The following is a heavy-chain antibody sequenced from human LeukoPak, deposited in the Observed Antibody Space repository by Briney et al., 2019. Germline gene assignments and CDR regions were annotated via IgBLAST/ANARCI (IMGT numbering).Heavy chain of an antibody. J-gene: IGHJ3*02. CDR1: GFTFDDYG. D-gene: IGHD1-26*01. Sequence: GGSLTPSCAASGFTFDDYGMSWVRQAPGKGLEWVSGINWNGGSTGYADSVKGRFTTSRDNAKNSLYLQMNSLRAEDSALYFCARYIMGASDAFDIWGQGTLDTVSS. CDR2: INWNGGST. V-gene: IGHV3-20*04. CDR3: ARYIMGASDAFDI.